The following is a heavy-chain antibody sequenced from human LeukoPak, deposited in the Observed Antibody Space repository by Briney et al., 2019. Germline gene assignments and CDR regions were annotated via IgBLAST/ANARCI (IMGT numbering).Heavy chain of an antibody. Sequence: GESLKISCKASGYSFTSYWISWVRQTPGKGLEWMGIIYPGDADTRYSPSFQGQVTISADKSIRTAYLQWNSLKASDTAMYYCARQEGSSGWFDYWGQGTLVTVSS. V-gene: IGHV5-51*01. D-gene: IGHD6-19*01. CDR1: GYSFTSYW. CDR3: ARQEGSSGWFDY. J-gene: IGHJ4*02. CDR2: IYPGDADT.